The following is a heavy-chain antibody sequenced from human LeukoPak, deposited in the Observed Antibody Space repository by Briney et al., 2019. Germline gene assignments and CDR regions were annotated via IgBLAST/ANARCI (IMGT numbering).Heavy chain of an antibody. D-gene: IGHD5-24*01. CDR3: ARGWAHNWSDP. V-gene: IGHV1-69*04. CDR1: GGTFSSYA. Sequence: SVKVSCKASGGTFSSYAISWVRQAPGQGLEWMGRIIPILGIANYAQKFQGRVTITADKSTSTAYMELSSLRSEDTAVYYCARGWAHNWSDPWGQGTLVTVSS. J-gene: IGHJ5*02. CDR2: IIPILGIA.